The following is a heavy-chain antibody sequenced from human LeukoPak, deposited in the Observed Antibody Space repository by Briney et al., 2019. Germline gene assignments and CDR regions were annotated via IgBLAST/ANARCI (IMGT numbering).Heavy chain of an antibody. Sequence: GGPLTLSCAASGFPLSSYWVHWVRQAPGKGLVWVSRINFDGSSTTYADSVKGRFTISRDNAKNTLYLQMNSLRAEDTGVYYCARIASHSSTWYDGGSWGQGTLVTVSS. CDR3: ARIASHSSTWYDGGS. D-gene: IGHD6-13*01. CDR2: INFDGSST. V-gene: IGHV3-74*03. J-gene: IGHJ5*02. CDR1: GFPLSSYW.